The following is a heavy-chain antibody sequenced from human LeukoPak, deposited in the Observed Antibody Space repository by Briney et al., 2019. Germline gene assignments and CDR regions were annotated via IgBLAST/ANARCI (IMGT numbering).Heavy chain of an antibody. V-gene: IGHV3-21*01. J-gene: IGHJ5*02. CDR1: GFTYSSYS. CDR3: ARSYIRDWLFFDWFDP. D-gene: IGHD3/OR15-3a*01. CDR2: ICSSSSYI. Sequence: PGGSLRLSCAASGFTYSSYSMNWVRQAPGKGLVCVSSICSSSSYIYYADSVKGRFTISRDNAKNSLYLQMNSLRAEDTAVYYCARSYIRDWLFFDWFDPWGQGTLVTVSS.